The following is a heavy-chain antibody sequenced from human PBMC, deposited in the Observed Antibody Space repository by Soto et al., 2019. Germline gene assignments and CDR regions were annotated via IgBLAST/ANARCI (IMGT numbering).Heavy chain of an antibody. CDR1: GFTFSSYA. Sequence: GGSLRLSCAASGFTFSSYAMSWVRQAPGKGLEWVSAISGSGGGTTDYAAPVKGRFTISRDDSKNTLYLQMNSLKTEDTAVYYCTTDSLHWGQGTLVTVSS. J-gene: IGHJ4*02. CDR2: ISGSGGGTT. V-gene: IGHV3-15*01. CDR3: TTDSLH.